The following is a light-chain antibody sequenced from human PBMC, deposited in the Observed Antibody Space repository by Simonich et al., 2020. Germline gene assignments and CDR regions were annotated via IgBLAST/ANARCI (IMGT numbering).Light chain of an antibody. V-gene: IGKV4-1*01. CDR2: WAS. CDR1: QSVLYSSNNKNY. J-gene: IGKJ2*01. CDR3: QQYYSTPPYT. Sequence: DIVMTQSLDYLAVSLGERATINCKSSQSVLYSSNNKNYLAWYQQKPGQPPKLLIYWASTRESGVPDRFSGSGSGTDFTLTISSLQAEDVAVYYCQQYYSTPPYTFGQGTKLEIK.